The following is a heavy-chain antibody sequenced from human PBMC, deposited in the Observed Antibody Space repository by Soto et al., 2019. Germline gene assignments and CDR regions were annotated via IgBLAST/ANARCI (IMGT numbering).Heavy chain of an antibody. CDR1: GFTFSNYW. Sequence: VEVVESGGGLVQTGGSLRLSCAASGFTFSNYWMHWVRQVPGRGLVWVSRISHDGSGTSYADSVKGRFTISIDNAKNTVYLQINSLRAEDTAVYYCGSVLEYWGHGTLVTVSS. CDR3: GSVLEY. J-gene: IGHJ4*01. V-gene: IGHV3-74*01. CDR2: ISHDGSGT.